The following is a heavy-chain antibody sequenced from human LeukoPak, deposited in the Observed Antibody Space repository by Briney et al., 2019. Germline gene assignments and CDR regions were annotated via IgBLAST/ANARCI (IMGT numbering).Heavy chain of an antibody. CDR2: INHSGST. D-gene: IGHD3-22*01. V-gene: IGHV4-34*01. CDR3: ARGRRRVYYDSSGYFFDY. J-gene: IGHJ4*02. Sequence: GSLRLSCAASGFTFSSYWMSWIRQPPGKGLEWIGEINHSGSTNYNPSLKSRVTISVDTSKNQFSLKLSSVTAADTAVYYCARGRRRVYYDSSGYFFDYWGQGTLVTVSS. CDR1: GFTFSSYW.